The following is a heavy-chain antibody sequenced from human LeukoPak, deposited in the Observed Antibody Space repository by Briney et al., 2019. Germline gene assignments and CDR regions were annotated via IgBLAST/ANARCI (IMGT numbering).Heavy chain of an antibody. V-gene: IGHV3-11*04. CDR2: ISSSGSTI. J-gene: IGHJ4*02. D-gene: IGHD2-15*01. CDR3: ATGVVAATYYFDY. CDR1: GFTFSDYY. Sequence: GGSLRLSCAASGFTFSDYYMSWIRQAPGKGLEWGSYISSSGSTIYYADSVKGRFTISRDNAKNSLYLQMNSLRAEDTAVYYCATGVVAATYYFDYWGQGTLVTVSS.